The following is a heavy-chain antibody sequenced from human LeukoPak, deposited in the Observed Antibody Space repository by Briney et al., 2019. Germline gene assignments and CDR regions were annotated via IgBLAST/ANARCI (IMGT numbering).Heavy chain of an antibody. CDR2: ISGSGGST. Sequence: GGSLRLSCAASGFTFSSYAMSWVRQAPGKGLEWVSAISGSGGSTYYADSVKGRFTISRDNSKNTLYLQMNSMRAEDTAVYYCAKDNVVRDSWSGYYFDYWGQGTLVTVSS. J-gene: IGHJ4*02. CDR1: GFTFSSYA. D-gene: IGHD3-3*01. V-gene: IGHV3-23*01. CDR3: AKDNVVRDSWSGYYFDY.